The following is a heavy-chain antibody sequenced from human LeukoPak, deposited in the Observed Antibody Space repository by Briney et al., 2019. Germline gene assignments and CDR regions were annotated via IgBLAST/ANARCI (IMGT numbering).Heavy chain of an antibody. D-gene: IGHD6-13*01. CDR2: ISYDGSNK. J-gene: IGHJ6*02. CDR3: ARGGAAGIYGMDV. V-gene: IGHV3-30*02. CDR1: GFTFSSHG. Sequence: GGSLRLSCAASGFTFSSHGMHWVRQAPGKGLEWVTFISYDGSNKDYADSVKGRFTISRDNSKNTLYLQVDSLRPEDTAVYYCARGGAAGIYGMDVWGQGAIITVTS.